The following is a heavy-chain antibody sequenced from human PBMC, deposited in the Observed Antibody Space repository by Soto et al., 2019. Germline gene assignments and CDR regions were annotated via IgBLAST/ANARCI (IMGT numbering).Heavy chain of an antibody. D-gene: IGHD2-2*01. CDR3: ASDMSTT. Sequence: QVQLVQSGAEVKKPGASVKVSCKASGYTFTSHDINWTRQATGQGLEWMGWMNPNSGHTNYAQKFQGRVTMTRDTSISTAYMELTNLRSEDTAIYYCASDMSTTWGQGTLVTVSS. CDR2: MNPNSGHT. V-gene: IGHV1-8*01. J-gene: IGHJ5*02. CDR1: GYTFTSHD.